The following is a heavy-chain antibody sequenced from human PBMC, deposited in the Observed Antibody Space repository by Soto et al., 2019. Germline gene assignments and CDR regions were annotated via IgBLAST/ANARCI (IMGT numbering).Heavy chain of an antibody. CDR3: AKDPGIAVAGTYYYYGMDV. Sequence: GESLKISCAASGFTFSSYGMHWVRQAPGKGLEWVAVISYDGSNKYYADSVKGRFTISRDNSKNTLYLQMNSLRAEDTAVYYCAKDPGIAVAGTYYYYGMDVWGQGTTVTVSS. CDR2: ISYDGSNK. V-gene: IGHV3-30*18. CDR1: GFTFSSYG. D-gene: IGHD6-19*01. J-gene: IGHJ6*02.